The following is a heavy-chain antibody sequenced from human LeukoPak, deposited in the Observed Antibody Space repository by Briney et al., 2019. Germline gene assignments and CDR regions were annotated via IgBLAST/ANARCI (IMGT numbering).Heavy chain of an antibody. V-gene: IGHV4-34*01. J-gene: IGHJ4*02. Sequence: SETLSLTRAVYGGSFSGYYWSWIRQPPGKGLEWIGEINHSGSTNYNPSLKSRVTISVDTSKNQFSLKLSSVTAADTAVYYCARQDSSGYYGNDYWGQGTLVTVSS. CDR2: INHSGST. CDR3: ARQDSSGYYGNDY. CDR1: GGSFSGYY. D-gene: IGHD3-22*01.